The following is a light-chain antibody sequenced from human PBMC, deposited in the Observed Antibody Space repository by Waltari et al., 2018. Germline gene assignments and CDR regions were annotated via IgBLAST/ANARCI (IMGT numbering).Light chain of an antibody. J-gene: IGKJ1*01. CDR3: QHYVRLPAT. CDR1: QSVSSA. Sequence: EIVLTQSPGSLSSSPGERVTLSCRASQSVSSALAWYQQNPGQPPRLLIFGASNRATGIPDRFSGSGSGTDFSLTISRLEPEDFAVYYCQHYVRLPATFGQGTKVEIK. V-gene: IGKV3-20*01. CDR2: GAS.